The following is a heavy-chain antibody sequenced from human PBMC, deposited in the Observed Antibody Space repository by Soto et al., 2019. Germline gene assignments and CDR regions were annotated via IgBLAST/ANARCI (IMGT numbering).Heavy chain of an antibody. Sequence: QVHLLESGPGLVKPSETLSLTCIVSGGSITSYHWSWIRLLPEKGLGWIAYTSYTGNTNYNPSLKSRVTISEDTSKNQFSLKLSSVTAADTAVYYCASQYCPNGVCYAPDGWFDPWGQGALVTVSS. CDR3: ASQYCPNGVCYAPDGWFDP. V-gene: IGHV4-59*08. CDR1: GGSITSYH. J-gene: IGHJ5*02. CDR2: TSYTGNT. D-gene: IGHD2-8*01.